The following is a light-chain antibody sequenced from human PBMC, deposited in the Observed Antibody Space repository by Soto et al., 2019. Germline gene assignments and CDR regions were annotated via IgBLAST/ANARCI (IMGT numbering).Light chain of an antibody. Sequence: QSVLTQPASVSGSPGQSITISCTGTSSDVGAYDYVSWYQHHPGRAPKLMIYEVSNRPLGISHRFSGSKSGDTASLTISGVQTEDEADYYCSSYTSTSTYVFGTGTKVTVL. CDR2: EVS. CDR3: SSYTSTSTYV. V-gene: IGLV2-14*01. CDR1: SSDVGAYDY. J-gene: IGLJ1*01.